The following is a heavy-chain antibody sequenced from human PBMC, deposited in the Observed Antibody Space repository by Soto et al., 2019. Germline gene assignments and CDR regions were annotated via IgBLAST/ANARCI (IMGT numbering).Heavy chain of an antibody. V-gene: IGHV3-9*01. CDR1: GFIFEDYD. Sequence: PGGSLRLSCVASGFIFEDYDMHWVRQVPGKGLEWVSSISSNSGAIKYADSVKGRFILSRGNAKNSMSLEMNSLRVEDKAFYFCVKGTFSSSKVIFDYWGQGTLVTVSS. CDR2: ISSNSGAI. J-gene: IGHJ4*02. D-gene: IGHD6-6*01. CDR3: VKGTFSSSKVIFDY.